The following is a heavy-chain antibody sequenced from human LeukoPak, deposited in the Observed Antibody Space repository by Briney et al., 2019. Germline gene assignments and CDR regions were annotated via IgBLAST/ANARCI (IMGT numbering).Heavy chain of an antibody. D-gene: IGHD1-14*01. CDR2: IKENGNEQ. Sequence: PGGSLRLSCTSSGFTFSGYWMSWVRQAPGKGPEWVAHIKENGNEQYYADSVKGRFTISRDNAKKSLCLQMNSLRAEDTALYYCARGPGDFDASDIWGQGTMVTVSS. CDR1: GFTFSGYW. CDR3: ARGPGDFDASDI. V-gene: IGHV3-7*01. J-gene: IGHJ3*02.